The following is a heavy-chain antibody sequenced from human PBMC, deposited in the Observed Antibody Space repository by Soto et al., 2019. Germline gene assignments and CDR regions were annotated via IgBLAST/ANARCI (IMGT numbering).Heavy chain of an antibody. Sequence: ASVKVSCKASGYTFTNYYIHWVLQAPGYGLEWMAVINPSGGSTDNAQKFQGRVTLTRDTSTSTVYMELSNLRSDDTAAYYCARPGIPRETGYHFGMDVWGQGTTVTVSS. V-gene: IGHV1-46*01. CDR2: INPSGGST. J-gene: IGHJ6*02. D-gene: IGHD1-1*01. CDR1: GYTFTNYY. CDR3: ARPGIPRETGYHFGMDV.